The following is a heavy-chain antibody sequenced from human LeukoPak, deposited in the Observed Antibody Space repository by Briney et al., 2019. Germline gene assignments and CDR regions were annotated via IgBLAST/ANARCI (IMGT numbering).Heavy chain of an antibody. V-gene: IGHV4-59*08. CDR3: ARPLSGYIDY. CDR2: IYYSETS. J-gene: IGHJ4*02. Sequence: SETLSLPCTVSGDSISSYYWSWIRQPPGEGLEWLGYIYYSETSNYNPSLKSPVTMSVDTSKNQFTLKLTSETAADTAVNYCARPLSGYIDYWGQGTLVTVSS. D-gene: IGHD5-12*01. CDR1: GDSISSYY.